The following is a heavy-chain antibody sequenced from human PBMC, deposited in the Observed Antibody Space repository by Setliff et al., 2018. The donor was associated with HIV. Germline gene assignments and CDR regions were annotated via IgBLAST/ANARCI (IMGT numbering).Heavy chain of an antibody. D-gene: IGHD3-22*01. CDR1: GGSISSASYY. Sequence: SETLSLTCNVSGGSISSASYYWSWIRQPAGKGLECIGRIYTSGSTNYNPSLKSRVTISVDTSKNQFSLKLNSVTAADTAVYYCARAISPQYYGSSGYYLAWGQGTLVTVSS. CDR3: ARAISPQYYGSSGYYLA. V-gene: IGHV4-61*02. J-gene: IGHJ5*02. CDR2: IYTSGST.